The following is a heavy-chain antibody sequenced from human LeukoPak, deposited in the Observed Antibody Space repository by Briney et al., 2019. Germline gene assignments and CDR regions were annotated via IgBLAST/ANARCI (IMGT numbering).Heavy chain of an antibody. V-gene: IGHV3-74*01. J-gene: IGHJ4*02. CDR2: INSDGSST. CDR3: ARERKLMGFDY. Sequence: GGSLRLSCAASGFTLSSYWMHWVRHAPGKGMVWVSRINSDGSSTSYADSVKGRFTISRDNAKNTLYLQMNSLRAEDTAVYYCARERKLMGFDYWGQGTLVTVSS. CDR1: GFTLSSYW. D-gene: IGHD2-8*01.